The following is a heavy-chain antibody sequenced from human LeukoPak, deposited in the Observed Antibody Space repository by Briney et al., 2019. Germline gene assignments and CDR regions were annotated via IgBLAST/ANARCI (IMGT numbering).Heavy chain of an antibody. CDR2: INSDGSST. CDR1: GFTFSSYW. J-gene: IGHJ6*02. D-gene: IGHD3-10*01. CDR3: ARDYGRSRDYGMDV. Sequence: GGSLRLSCAASGFTFSSYWMHWVRQAPGKGLVWVSRINSDGSSTTYADSVKGRFTISRDNAKNTLYLQMNSLRAEDTTVYFCARDYGRSRDYGMDVWGQGTTVTVSS. V-gene: IGHV3-74*01.